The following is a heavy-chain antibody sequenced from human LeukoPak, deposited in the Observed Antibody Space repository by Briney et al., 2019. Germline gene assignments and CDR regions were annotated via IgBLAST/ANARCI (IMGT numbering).Heavy chain of an antibody. CDR1: GFTFSSYA. CDR3: AKGRAIFGVADYYYMDV. J-gene: IGHJ6*03. CDR2: ISGSGGST. V-gene: IGHV3-23*01. D-gene: IGHD3-3*01. Sequence: GGSLRLSCAASGFTFSSYAMNWVRQAPGKGLEWVSAISGSGGSTYYADSVKGRFIISRDNSKNTLYLQMNSLRAEDTAVYYCAKGRAIFGVADYYYMDVWGKGTTVTVSS.